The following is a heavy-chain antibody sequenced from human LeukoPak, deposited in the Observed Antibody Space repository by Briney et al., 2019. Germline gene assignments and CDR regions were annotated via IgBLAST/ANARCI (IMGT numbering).Heavy chain of an antibody. CDR3: AKDGGGELRGYYYYYMDV. D-gene: IGHD3-16*01. CDR2: ISSSSSYI. CDR1: GFTFSSYS. J-gene: IGHJ6*03. V-gene: IGHV3-21*04. Sequence: GGSLRLSCAASGFTFSSYSMNWVRQAPGKGLEWVSSISSSSSYIYYADSVKGRFTISRDNSKNFLYLQMNSLRTEDTALYYCAKDGGGELRGYYYYYMDVWGKGTTVTVSS.